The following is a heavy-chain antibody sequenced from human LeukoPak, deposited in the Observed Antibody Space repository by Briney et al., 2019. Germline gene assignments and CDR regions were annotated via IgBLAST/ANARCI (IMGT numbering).Heavy chain of an antibody. D-gene: IGHD4-17*01. Sequence: GGSLRLTCAASGFTFSSYSMNWVRQAPGKGLEWVSSISSSSSYIYYADSVKGRFTISRDNAKNSLYLQMNSLRAEDTAVYYCARGHDYGDFTVPWGQGTLVTVSS. V-gene: IGHV3-21*01. CDR2: ISSSSSYI. CDR1: GFTFSSYS. CDR3: ARGHDYGDFTVP. J-gene: IGHJ5*02.